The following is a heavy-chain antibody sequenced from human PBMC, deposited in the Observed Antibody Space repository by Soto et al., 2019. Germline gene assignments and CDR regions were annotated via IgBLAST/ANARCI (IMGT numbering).Heavy chain of an antibody. Sequence: QGQLRESGPGLVNPSETLSLTCTVSGGSISSYYGSWIRQPPGKGLEWIGYIYNSGSTNYNPSLKIRVTISVDTSKNQFSLKLSSVTAADTAVYYCARTDSGSYGDHFDSWGQGALVTVSS. CDR1: GGSISSYY. CDR2: IYNSGST. D-gene: IGHD1-26*01. V-gene: IGHV4-59*01. J-gene: IGHJ4*02. CDR3: ARTDSGSYGDHFDS.